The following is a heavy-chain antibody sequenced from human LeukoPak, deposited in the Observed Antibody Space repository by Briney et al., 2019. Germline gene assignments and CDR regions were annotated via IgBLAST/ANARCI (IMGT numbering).Heavy chain of an antibody. Sequence: ASVKVSCKASGHTFTSYAMNWVRQAPGQGLEWMGWINTNTGNPTYAQGFTGRFVFSLDTSVSTAYLQISSLKAEDTAMYYCAREYCSGGSCYSGWFDPWGQGTLVTVSS. CDR2: INTNTGNP. CDR1: GHTFTSYA. V-gene: IGHV7-4-1*02. J-gene: IGHJ5*02. CDR3: AREYCSGGSCYSGWFDP. D-gene: IGHD2-15*01.